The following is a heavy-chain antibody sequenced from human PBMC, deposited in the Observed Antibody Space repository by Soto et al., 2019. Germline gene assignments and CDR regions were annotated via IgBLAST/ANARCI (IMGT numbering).Heavy chain of an antibody. CDR3: ARDLPTIFGVVILPILYYYRMDV. J-gene: IGHJ6*02. CDR1: EYKFTGYY. Sequence: DSGKVSCKASEYKFTGYYIYRVRQAPGQGLDRTRWINPNSGGANYAQKFQGRVTLTRDTSISTAYMELSRLRSDDTAVYYCARDLPTIFGVVILPILYYYRMDVWGQGTTVTTSS. V-gene: IGHV1-2*02. D-gene: IGHD3-3*01. CDR2: INPNSGGA.